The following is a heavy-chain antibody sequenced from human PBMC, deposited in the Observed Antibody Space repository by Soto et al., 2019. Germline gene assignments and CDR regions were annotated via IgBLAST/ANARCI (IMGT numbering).Heavy chain of an antibody. CDR2: IYYSGST. CDR1: GGSISSYY. V-gene: IGHV4-59*01. Sequence: QVQLQESGPGLVKPSETLSLTCTVSGGSISSYYWSWIRQPPGKGLEWIGYIYYSGSTNYNPSLKSRVTRSLDTSNNQFSLKLSSVTAADTAVYYCARTRGSSSWDLDYWGQGTLVTVSS. CDR3: ARTRGSSSWDLDY. J-gene: IGHJ4*02. D-gene: IGHD6-13*01.